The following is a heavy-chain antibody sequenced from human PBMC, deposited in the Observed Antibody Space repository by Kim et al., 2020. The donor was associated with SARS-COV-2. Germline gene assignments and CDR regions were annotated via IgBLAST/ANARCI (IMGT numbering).Heavy chain of an antibody. V-gene: IGHV4-39*01. CDR2: IYYSGST. CDR3: AICIDDYGSGVDY. CDR1: GGSISSSSYY. D-gene: IGHD3-10*01. Sequence: SETLSLTCTVSGGSISSSSYYWGWIRQPPGKGLEWIGSIYYSGSTYYNPSLKSRVTISVDTSKNQFSLKLSSVTAADTAVYYCAICIDDYGSGVDYWGQGTLVTVSS. J-gene: IGHJ4*02.